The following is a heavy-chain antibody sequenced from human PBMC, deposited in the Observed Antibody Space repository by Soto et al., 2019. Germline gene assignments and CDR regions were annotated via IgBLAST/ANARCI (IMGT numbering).Heavy chain of an antibody. CDR2: ISGSGGST. Sequence: EVQLLESGGGLVQPGGYLRLSCAASGFTFSSYAMSWVRQAPGKGLEWVSAISGSGGSTYYADSVKGRFTISRDKSKNTLYLQMNSLRAEDTAVYYCAKDWLAVRGEPPTDWGQGTLVTVSS. CDR1: GFTFSSYA. V-gene: IGHV3-23*01. D-gene: IGHD3-10*01. CDR3: AKDWLAVRGEPPTD. J-gene: IGHJ4*02.